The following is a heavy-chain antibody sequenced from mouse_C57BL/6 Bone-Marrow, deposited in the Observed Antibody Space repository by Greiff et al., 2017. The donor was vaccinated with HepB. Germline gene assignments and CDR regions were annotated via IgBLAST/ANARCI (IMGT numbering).Heavy chain of an antibody. CDR1: GYTFTDYN. CDR2: INPNNGGT. J-gene: IGHJ3*01. CDR3: ARRMVTTVSSFAY. V-gene: IGHV1-18*01. Sequence: VQLQQSGPELVKPGASVKIPCKASGYTFTDYNMDWVKQSHGKSLEWIGDINPNNGGTIYNQKFKGKATLTVDKSSSTAYMELRSLTSEDTAVYYCARRMVTTVSSFAYWGQGTLVTVSA. D-gene: IGHD2-2*01.